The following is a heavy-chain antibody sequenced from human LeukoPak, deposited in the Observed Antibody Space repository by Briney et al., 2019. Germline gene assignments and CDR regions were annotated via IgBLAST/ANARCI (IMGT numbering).Heavy chain of an antibody. D-gene: IGHD6-6*01. J-gene: IGHJ6*03. CDR1: GGSISSYY. Sequence: SETLSLTCTVSGGSISSYYWSWIRQPPGRGLEWIGYIYYSGSTNYNPSLKSRVTISVDTSKNQFSLKLYSVTAADTAVYYCARVGALVRTYYYSMDVWGKGTTVTVSS. V-gene: IGHV4-59*01. CDR3: ARVGALVRTYYYSMDV. CDR2: IYYSGST.